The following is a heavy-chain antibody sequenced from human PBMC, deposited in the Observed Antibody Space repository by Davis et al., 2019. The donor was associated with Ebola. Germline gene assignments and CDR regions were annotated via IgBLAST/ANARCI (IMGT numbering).Heavy chain of an antibody. CDR2: IKSDGTST. CDR1: GFSISNSA. J-gene: IGHJ4*02. CDR3: ARSSYQPDW. D-gene: IGHD2-2*01. V-gene: IGHV3-74*01. Sequence: GESLKISCAASGFSISNSAVNWVRQAPGKGLVWVSRIKSDGTSTSYADSVKGRFTISRDNARNTVSLQMNSLRAEDTALYYCARSSYQPDWWGQGTLVTVSS.